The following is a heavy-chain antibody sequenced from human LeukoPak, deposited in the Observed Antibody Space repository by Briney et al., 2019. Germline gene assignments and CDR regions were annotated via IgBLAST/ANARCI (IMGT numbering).Heavy chain of an antibody. V-gene: IGHV4-34*01. CDR3: ARGAWATRLAS. D-gene: IGHD2-15*01. CDR2: IYESGTT. CDR1: GESLNSYY. Sequence: SETLPLTCAVYGESLNSYYWSWVRQPPGEGLEWIGEIYESGTTKYNPSLKSRVAISMVPSKQQFSLRLSSVTAADTAAYYCARGAWATRLASWGLGTPVIVSS. J-gene: IGHJ4*02.